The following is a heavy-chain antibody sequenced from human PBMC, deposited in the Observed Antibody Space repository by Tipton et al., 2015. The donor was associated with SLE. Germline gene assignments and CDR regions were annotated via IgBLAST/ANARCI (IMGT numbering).Heavy chain of an antibody. V-gene: IGHV4-39*07. J-gene: IGHJ4*02. CDR1: GGSISSSSYY. D-gene: IGHD1-14*01. Sequence: TLSLTCTVSGGSISSSSYYWGWIRQPPGKGLEWIANIYYSGSTFYNPSLKSRVTISVDTSKNQFSLKLNSVTAGDTAVYYCARQGTTRSPFDYWGQGTLVTVSS. CDR3: ARQGTTRSPFDY. CDR2: IYYSGST.